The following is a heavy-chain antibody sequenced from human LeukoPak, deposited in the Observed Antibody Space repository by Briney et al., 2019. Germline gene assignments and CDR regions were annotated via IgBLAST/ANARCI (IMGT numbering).Heavy chain of an antibody. CDR3: ARWGIGAALGFDY. V-gene: IGHV4-59*12. CDR2: VYYSGST. D-gene: IGHD6-13*01. Sequence: SETLSLTCTVSGGSISYYYWSWIRQPPGKGLEWIGYVYYSGSTSYNPSPKSRVTISVDKSKNQFSLKLSSVTAADTAVYYCARWGIGAALGFDYWGQGTLVTVSS. J-gene: IGHJ4*02. CDR1: GGSISYYY.